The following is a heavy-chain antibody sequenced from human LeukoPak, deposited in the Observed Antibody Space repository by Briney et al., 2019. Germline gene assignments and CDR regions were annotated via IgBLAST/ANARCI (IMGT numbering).Heavy chain of an antibody. V-gene: IGHV1-18*01. CDR2: ISGYNGNT. CDR3: ARGGYYGSGNDFRFDP. D-gene: IGHD3-10*01. J-gene: IGHJ5*02. Sequence: GASVKVSCKASGYTFTTYNINWVRQAPGQGLEWMGWISGYNGNTNYAQKLQGRVTMTTDTSTSTAYMELRSLKSDDTAVYYCARGGYYGSGNDFRFDPWGQGTLVTVSS. CDR1: GYTFTTYN.